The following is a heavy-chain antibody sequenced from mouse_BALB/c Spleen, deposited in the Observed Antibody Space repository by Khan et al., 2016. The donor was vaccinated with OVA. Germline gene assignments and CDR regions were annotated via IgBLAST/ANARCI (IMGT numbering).Heavy chain of an antibody. CDR1: GFTFSGFG. V-gene: IGHV5-17*02. CDR2: ISSGSSTN. J-gene: IGHJ2*01. CDR3: ARGGYYYFDY. Sequence: EVQGVESGGGLVQPGGSRKLSCAASGFTFSGFGMHWVRQAPEKGLEWVAYISSGSSTNYYADTVKGRFTISRDNPKNTLFLQMTSLRSEDTAMYYCARGGYYYFDYWGQGTTLTVSS.